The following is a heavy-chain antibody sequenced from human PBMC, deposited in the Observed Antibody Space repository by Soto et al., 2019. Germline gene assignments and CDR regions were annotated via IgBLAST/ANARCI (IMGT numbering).Heavy chain of an antibody. D-gene: IGHD3-9*01. CDR3: ARGPNYDILTGYYTWFDP. J-gene: IGHJ5*02. V-gene: IGHV4-30-4*01. CDR2: IYYSGST. Sequence: SSETLSLTCTVSGGSISSGDYYWSWIRQPPGKGLEWIGYIYYSGSTYYNPSLKSRVTISVDTSKNQFSLKLSSVTAADTAVYYCARGPNYDILTGYYTWFDPWGQGTQVTVSS. CDR1: GGSISSGDYY.